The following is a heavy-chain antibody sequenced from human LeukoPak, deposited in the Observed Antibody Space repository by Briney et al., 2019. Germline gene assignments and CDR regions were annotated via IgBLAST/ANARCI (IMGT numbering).Heavy chain of an antibody. D-gene: IGHD5-12*01. Sequence: GGSLRLSCAASGFTFSTYGMSWVRQAPGKGLEWVSAISGNGGTTYYADSVKGRFTISRDNSKNTLYLQMNSLRAEDTAVYYCARESGYEFDYWGQGTLVTVSS. J-gene: IGHJ4*02. CDR3: ARESGYEFDY. V-gene: IGHV3-23*01. CDR1: GFTFSTYG. CDR2: ISGNGGTT.